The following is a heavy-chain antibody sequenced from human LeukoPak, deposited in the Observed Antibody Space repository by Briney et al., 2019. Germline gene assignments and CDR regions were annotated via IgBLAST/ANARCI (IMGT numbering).Heavy chain of an antibody. J-gene: IGHJ5*02. CDR1: GFTFNTYT. CDR3: TTAHYDFWSGYSAWFDP. D-gene: IGHD3-3*01. V-gene: IGHV3-48*01. CDR2: ISGSSGII. Sequence: GGSLRLSCAASGFTFNTYTMNWVRQAPGKGLEWVSYISGSSGIIDYADSVRGRFTISRDNAKNSLYLQMNSLRAEDTAVYYCTTAHYDFWSGYSAWFDPWGQGTLVTVSS.